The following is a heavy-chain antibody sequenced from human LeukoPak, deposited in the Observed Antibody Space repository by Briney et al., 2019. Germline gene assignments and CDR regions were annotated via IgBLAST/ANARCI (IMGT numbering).Heavy chain of an antibody. CDR1: GFTFSDYH. CDR3: ARENQAYDYVWGSFDY. CDR2: ISGISSYT. J-gene: IGHJ4*02. Sequence: GGSLRLSCAASGFTFSDYHMSWIRQAPGKGLEWVSYISGISSYTNYADSVKGRFTISRDNAKNSLYLQMNSLRAEDTAVYFRARENQAYDYVWGSFDYWGQGTLVAVSS. V-gene: IGHV3-11*06. D-gene: IGHD3-16*01.